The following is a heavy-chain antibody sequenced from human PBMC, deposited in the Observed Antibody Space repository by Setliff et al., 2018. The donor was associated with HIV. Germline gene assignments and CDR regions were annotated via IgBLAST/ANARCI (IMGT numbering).Heavy chain of an antibody. Sequence: SETLSLTCTVSGGSISSGSPSWGWIRQPAGKGLAWLGHISTSGTTQYNPSLKSRVTISVDTSKKHFSLRLTSVTAADTAVNFCARGVIETDYDYGDIYYYNDMDDWGKGTTGTVAS. V-gene: IGHV4-61*09. D-gene: IGHD5-12*01. CDR1: GGSISSGSPS. CDR3: ARGVIETDYDYGDIYYYNDMDD. J-gene: IGHJ6*03. CDR2: ISTSGTT.